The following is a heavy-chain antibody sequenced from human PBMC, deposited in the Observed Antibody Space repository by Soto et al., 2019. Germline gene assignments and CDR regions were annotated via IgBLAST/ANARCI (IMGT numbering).Heavy chain of an antibody. D-gene: IGHD4-17*01. V-gene: IGHV1-18*04. Sequence: QVQLMQSGAEVKKSGASVKVSCKASGYTFINYGIIWVRQAPGQGLEWMGWITDYNGSTKYARKFKGSVTMTTDTSTSTAYMELRSLTSDDTAVYFCARDDFGDLWRSLDVRGQGTVVTVSS. J-gene: IGHJ3*01. CDR3: ARDDFGDLWRSLDV. CDR1: GYTFINYG. CDR2: ITDYNGST.